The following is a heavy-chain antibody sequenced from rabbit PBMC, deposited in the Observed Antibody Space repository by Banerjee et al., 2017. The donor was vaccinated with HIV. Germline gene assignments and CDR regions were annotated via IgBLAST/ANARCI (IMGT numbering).Heavy chain of an antibody. CDR2: IYGSSSGST. Sequence: QSLEESGGGLVKPGASLTLTCTASGFSFSSNAMCWVRQAPGKGLEWIACIYGSSSGSTWYASWAKGRFTISKTSSTTVTLQMTSLTAADTATYFCARARSSWTRLDVWGQGTLVTVS. J-gene: IGHJ3*01. CDR1: GFSFSSNA. V-gene: IGHV1S40*01. D-gene: IGHD8-1*01. CDR3: ARARSSWTRLDV.